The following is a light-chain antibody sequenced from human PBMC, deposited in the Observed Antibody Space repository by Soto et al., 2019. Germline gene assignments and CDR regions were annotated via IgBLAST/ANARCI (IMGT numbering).Light chain of an antibody. Sequence: EIVLTQSPGTLSLSPGERATLSCRASQTVSSNLAWYQQKPGQSPRLLIYGTSTRATGVPDRFSGSGSGTDFTLTISRLEPEDFAVYYCQQYGSSPATFGQGTKVDIK. CDR2: GTS. J-gene: IGKJ1*01. CDR1: QTVSSN. V-gene: IGKV3-20*01. CDR3: QQYGSSPAT.